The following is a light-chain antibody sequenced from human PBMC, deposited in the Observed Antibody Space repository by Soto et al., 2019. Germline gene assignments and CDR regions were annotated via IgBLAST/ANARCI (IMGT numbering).Light chain of an antibody. CDR3: QQYYSYPWT. J-gene: IGKJ1*01. Sequence: EIVLTQSPGTLSLSPGERATLSCRASQSVSSSYLAWYQHKPGQAPRLLIYGASTRATGIPDRFSGSGSGTDFTLTISRLEPEDFATYYCQQYYSYPWTFGQGTKVEIK. CDR1: QSVSSSY. V-gene: IGKV3-20*01. CDR2: GAS.